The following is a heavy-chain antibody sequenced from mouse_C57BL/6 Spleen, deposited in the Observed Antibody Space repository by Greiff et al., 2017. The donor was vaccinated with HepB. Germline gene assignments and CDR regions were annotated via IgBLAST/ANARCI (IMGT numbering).Heavy chain of an antibody. J-gene: IGHJ4*01. D-gene: IGHD2-1*01. V-gene: IGHV14-1*01. CDR1: GFNIKDYY. CDR2: IDPEDGDT. Sequence: VQLKESGAELVRPGASVKLSCTASGFNIKDYYMHWVKQRPEQGLEWIGRIDPEDGDTEYAPKFQGKATMTADTSSNTAYLQLSSMTSEDNAVYYCTSNYYSMDYWGQGTSVTVSS. CDR3: TSNYYSMDY.